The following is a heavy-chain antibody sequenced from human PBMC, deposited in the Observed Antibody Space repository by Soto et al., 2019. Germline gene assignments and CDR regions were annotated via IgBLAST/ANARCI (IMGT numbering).Heavy chain of an antibody. V-gene: IGHV3-23*01. Sequence: PGGSLRLSCAASGFDFSSYAMSWVRQAPVKGLEWVSGIGGSGDNIYYADSVKGRFTISRDNSKNTLFLQMSSLTADDSAVYYCARDPSPYTSGWYGIDFWGLGTLVTVSS. CDR1: GFDFSSYA. J-gene: IGHJ4*01. D-gene: IGHD6-19*01. CDR3: ARDPSPYTSGWYGIDF. CDR2: IGGSGDNI.